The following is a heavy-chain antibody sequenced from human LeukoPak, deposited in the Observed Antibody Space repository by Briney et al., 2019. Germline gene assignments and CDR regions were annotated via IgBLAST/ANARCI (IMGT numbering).Heavy chain of an antibody. D-gene: IGHD4-17*01. Sequence: SETLSLTCTVSGGSISSGSYYWSWIRQPPGKGLEWIGYIYYSGSTNYNPSLKSRVTISVDTSKNQFSLKLSSVTAADTAVYYCATNRDYGDYATYYYYMDVWGKGTTVTVSS. V-gene: IGHV4-61*01. CDR1: GGSISSGSYY. J-gene: IGHJ6*03. CDR3: ATNRDYGDYATYYYYMDV. CDR2: IYYSGST.